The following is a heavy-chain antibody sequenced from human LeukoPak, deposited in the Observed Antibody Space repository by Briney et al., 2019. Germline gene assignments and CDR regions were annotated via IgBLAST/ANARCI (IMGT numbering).Heavy chain of an antibody. CDR1: GYSFTSYW. J-gene: IGHJ4*02. CDR3: ARRGAERKCSGGACYYDS. V-gene: IGHV5-51*01. D-gene: IGHD2-15*01. Sequence: GESLKISCKGSGYSFTSYWIGWVRQMPGKGLEWMGIIYPGDSTIRYSPSFQGQVTISADKSISTAYLQWSSLKASDTAMYYCARRGAERKCSGGACYYDSWGQGTLVTVSS. CDR2: IYPGDSTI.